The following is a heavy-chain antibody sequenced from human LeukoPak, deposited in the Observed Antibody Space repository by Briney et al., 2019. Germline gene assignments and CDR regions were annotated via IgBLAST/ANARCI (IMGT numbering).Heavy chain of an antibody. CDR1: GFTFSSYG. CDR3: ARDIVVVPAATSLDY. CDR2: IWYDGSNK. J-gene: IGHJ4*02. Sequence: GGSLRLSCAASGFTFSSYGMHWVRQAPGKGLEWVAVIWYDGSNKYYADSVKGRFTISRDNSKNTLYLQMNSLRAEDTAVYYCARDIVVVPAATSLDYWGQGTLVTVSS. V-gene: IGHV3-33*01. D-gene: IGHD2-2*01.